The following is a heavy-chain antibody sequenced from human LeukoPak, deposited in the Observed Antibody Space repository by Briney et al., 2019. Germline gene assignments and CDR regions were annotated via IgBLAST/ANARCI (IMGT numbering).Heavy chain of an antibody. CDR2: IRYDGSNK. J-gene: IGHJ4*02. CDR1: GFTFSSYG. CDR3: AKENSPYYDILTGYSSYYFDY. V-gene: IGHV3-30*02. Sequence: GSLRLSCAASGFTFSSYGMHWVRQAPGKGLEWVAFIRYDGSNKYYADSVKGRFTISRDNSKNTLYLQMNSLRAEDTAVYYCAKENSPYYDILTGYSSYYFDYWGQGTLVTVSS. D-gene: IGHD3-9*01.